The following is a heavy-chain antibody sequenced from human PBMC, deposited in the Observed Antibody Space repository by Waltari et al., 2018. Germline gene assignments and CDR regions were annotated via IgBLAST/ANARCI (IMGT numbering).Heavy chain of an antibody. Sequence: QLVQSGAEVKKPGSSVIVSCKASGGTFNSFALSWVRQAPGQGLEWMGGIIPRGNTPTYARKFQGRLTVTADESTSAAYMELNSLRSEDSALYYCATRIPSDHSGSFYYYGMDVWGQGTTVTVSS. D-gene: IGHD6-6*01. CDR3: ATRIPSDHSGSFYYYGMDV. CDR1: GGTFNSFA. V-gene: IGHV1-69*13. CDR2: IIPRGNTP. J-gene: IGHJ6*02.